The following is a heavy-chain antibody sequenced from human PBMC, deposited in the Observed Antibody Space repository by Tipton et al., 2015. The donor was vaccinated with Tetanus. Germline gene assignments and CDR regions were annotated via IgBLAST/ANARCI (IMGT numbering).Heavy chain of an antibody. Sequence: SLRLSCAASGFTFSSYAVSWVRQAPGKGLEWVSSLSGSGDSTYYVDSVRGRFTISRDNSKNTLYLQMNSLRAEDSAVYYCARRQVEGGAPFDHWGQGTLVTVSS. CDR2: LSGSGDST. CDR1: GFTFSSYA. V-gene: IGHV3-23*01. D-gene: IGHD3-16*01. J-gene: IGHJ4*02. CDR3: ARRQVEGGAPFDH.